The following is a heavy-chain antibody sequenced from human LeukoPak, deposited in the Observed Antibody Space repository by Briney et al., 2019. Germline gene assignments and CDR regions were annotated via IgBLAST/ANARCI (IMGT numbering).Heavy chain of an antibody. Sequence: PGGSLRLSCAVSGFTVSSNYMSWVRQAPGKGLEWVSVIYSGDRTNYADSVKGRFTISRDNSKNTLYLQMNSLRAEDTAVYYCAKDNSGFLEWLLLGYWGQGTLVTVSS. J-gene: IGHJ4*02. V-gene: IGHV3-53*01. CDR2: IYSGDRT. D-gene: IGHD3-3*01. CDR3: AKDNSGFLEWLLLGY. CDR1: GFTVSSNY.